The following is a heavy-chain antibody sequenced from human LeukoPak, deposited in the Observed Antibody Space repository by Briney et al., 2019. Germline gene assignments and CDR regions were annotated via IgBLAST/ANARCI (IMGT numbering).Heavy chain of an antibody. CDR2: ISYDGSNE. V-gene: IGHV3-30-3*01. CDR1: EFTLSNYA. CDR3: ARVSRSDGGGFDY. D-gene: IGHD3-16*01. J-gene: IGHJ4*02. Sequence: GRSLRLSCAASEFTLSNYAMHWVRQAPGKGLEWVAVISYDGSNEYYADSVKGRFTISRDNAKNSLYLQMNSLRAEDTAVYYCARVSRSDGGGFDYWGQGTLVTVSS.